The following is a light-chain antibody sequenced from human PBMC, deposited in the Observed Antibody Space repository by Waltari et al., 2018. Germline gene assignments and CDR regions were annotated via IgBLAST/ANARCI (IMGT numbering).Light chain of an antibody. CDR1: QTINTY. CDR3: QQSYSTPWT. CDR2: TAS. V-gene: IGKV1-39*01. J-gene: IGKJ1*01. Sequence: DIQMPQSPSPLSSSVGDRVTIPCRASQTINTYLNWYQQKPGKAPKLLIYTASTLQSGVPSRFSGSGFGTDFTLTISSLQPEDFATYYCQQSYSTPWTFGQGTKVEIK.